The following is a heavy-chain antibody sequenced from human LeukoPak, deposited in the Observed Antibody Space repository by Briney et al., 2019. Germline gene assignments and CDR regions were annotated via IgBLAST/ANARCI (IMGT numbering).Heavy chain of an antibody. J-gene: IGHJ4*02. Sequence: PGGSLRLFCAASGFTFSSYWLNWVRQTAGKGLEWVANIKEDGSEKYHVDSVKGRFTISRDNAKSSLYLQMNSLRAEDTALYYCARSIMGGGAFDYWGQGTQVTVSS. D-gene: IGHD3-10*01. V-gene: IGHV3-7*03. CDR3: ARSIMGGGAFDY. CDR2: IKEDGSEK. CDR1: GFTFSSYW.